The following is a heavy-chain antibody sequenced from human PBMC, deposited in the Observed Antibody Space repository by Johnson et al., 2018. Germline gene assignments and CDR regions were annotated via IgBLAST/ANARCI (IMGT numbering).Heavy chain of an antibody. V-gene: IGHV3-73*02. Sequence: VQLQESGGGLVQPGGSLTLSCAASGFAFSGSPMHWVRQASGKGLEWIGRITTKADSHATAYAASVKGRFTISRDDSEHMAHLQMDSLKTEDTAVYFCTRTGGGTDWYPDFDSWGQGTLVTVAS. CDR3: TRTGGGTDWYPDFDS. CDR2: ITTKADSHAT. CDR1: GFAFSGSP. D-gene: IGHD6-19*01. J-gene: IGHJ4*02.